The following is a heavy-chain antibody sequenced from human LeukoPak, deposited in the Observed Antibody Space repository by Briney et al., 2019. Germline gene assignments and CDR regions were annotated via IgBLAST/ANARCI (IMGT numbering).Heavy chain of an antibody. CDR2: INPNSGGT. CDR1: GYSFTGYY. V-gene: IGHV1-2*02. D-gene: IGHD4-17*01. Sequence: APVKVSCKASGYSFTGYYMHWVRQAPGQGLEWMGWINPNSGGTNYAQTFQGRVTMTRDTSINTVFMELSRLRSDDTAVYYCARVLYGDHFDCWGQGTLVTVSS. CDR3: ARVLYGDHFDC. J-gene: IGHJ4*02.